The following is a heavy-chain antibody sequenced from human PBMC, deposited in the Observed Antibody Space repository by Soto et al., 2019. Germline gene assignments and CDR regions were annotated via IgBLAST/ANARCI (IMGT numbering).Heavy chain of an antibody. V-gene: IGHV3-48*02. CDR3: ARDPYDSSGYGSDY. CDR2: ISSSSSTI. D-gene: IGHD3-22*01. CDR1: GFTFSSYS. Sequence: EVQLVESGGGLVQPGESLRLYCAASGFTFSSYSMNWVRQAPGKGLEWVSYISSSSSTIYHADSVKGRFTISRDNAKNSLYLQMNSLRDEDTAVYYCARDPYDSSGYGSDYWGQGTLVTVSS. J-gene: IGHJ4*02.